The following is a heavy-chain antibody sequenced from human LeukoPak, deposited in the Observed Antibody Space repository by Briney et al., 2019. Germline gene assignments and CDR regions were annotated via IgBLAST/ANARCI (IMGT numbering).Heavy chain of an antibody. J-gene: IGHJ4*02. CDR3: ARGRGYSYGYVPYFDY. D-gene: IGHD5-18*01. V-gene: IGHV3-23*01. CDR2: ISGSGGST. Sequence: GGSLRLSCAASGFTFSSYAMSWVRQAPGKGLEWVSAISGSGGSTYYADSVKGRFTISRDNSKNTLYLQMNSLRAEDTAVYYCARGRGYSYGYVPYFDYWGQGTLVTVSS. CDR1: GFTFSSYA.